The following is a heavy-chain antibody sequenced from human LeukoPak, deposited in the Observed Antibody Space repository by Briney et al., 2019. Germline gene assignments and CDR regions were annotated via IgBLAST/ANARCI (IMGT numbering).Heavy chain of an antibody. V-gene: IGHV1-2*02. J-gene: IGHJ4*02. CDR2: INPNSGGT. CDR1: GYTFTGYY. CDR3: ARSAVAGTLDFDY. D-gene: IGHD6-19*01. Sequence: ASVKVSCKASGYTFTGYYMHWVRQAPGQGLEWMGWINPNSGGTNYAQKFQGRVTMTRDTSISTAYMELSRLRSDDTAVYYCARSAVAGTLDFDYWGQGTLDTVSS.